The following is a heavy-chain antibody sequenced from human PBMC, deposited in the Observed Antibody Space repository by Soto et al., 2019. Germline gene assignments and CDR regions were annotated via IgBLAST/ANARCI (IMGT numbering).Heavy chain of an antibody. J-gene: IGHJ6*02. CDR1: GGSISTGGYS. CDR2: IYHSGST. V-gene: IGHV4-30-2*01. CDR3: ARERLVRSSYYGMDV. Sequence: SETRSLTCAVSGGSISTGGYSWSWIRQPPGKGLEWIGYIYHSGSTYYNPSLKSRVIISVDRSKNQFSLKLSSVTAADTAVYYCARERLVRSSYYGMDVWGQGTTVPVSS. D-gene: IGHD6-19*01.